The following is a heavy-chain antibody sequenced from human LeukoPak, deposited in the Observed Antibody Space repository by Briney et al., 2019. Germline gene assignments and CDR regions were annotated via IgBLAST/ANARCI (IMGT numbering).Heavy chain of an antibody. V-gene: IGHV4-34*01. D-gene: IGHD2-15*01. Sequence: ETLSLTCAVYGGSFSGYYWSWIRQPPGKGLEWIGEINHSGSTNYNPSLKSRVTISVDKSKNQFSLKLRSVTAADTAVYYCARGEVALNWFDPWGQGTLVTVSS. CDR3: ARGEVALNWFDP. J-gene: IGHJ5*02. CDR1: GGSFSGYY. CDR2: INHSGST.